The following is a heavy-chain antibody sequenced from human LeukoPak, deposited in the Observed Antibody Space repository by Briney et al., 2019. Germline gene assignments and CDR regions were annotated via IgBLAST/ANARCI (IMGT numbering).Heavy chain of an antibody. J-gene: IGHJ4*02. CDR1: GFTFSSYS. CDR2: ISSSSSYI. Sequence: GGSLRLSCAASGFTFSSYSMNWVRQAPGKGLEWVSSISSSSSYIYYADSVKGRFTISRDNAKNSLYLQMNSLRAEDTAVYYCARVGPYYYDSSGYYYLDYWGQGTLVTVSS. V-gene: IGHV3-21*01. D-gene: IGHD3-22*01. CDR3: ARVGPYYYDSSGYYYLDY.